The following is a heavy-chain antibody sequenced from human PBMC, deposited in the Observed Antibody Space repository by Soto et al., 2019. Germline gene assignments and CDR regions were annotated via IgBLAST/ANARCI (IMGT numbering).Heavy chain of an antibody. D-gene: IGHD4-17*01. CDR2: IYYSGST. V-gene: IGHV4-31*03. CDR1: GGSISSGGYY. CDR3: ASSGGDTVTEYYFDY. Sequence: SETLSLTCTVSGGSISSGGYYWSWIRQHPGKGLEWIGYIYYSGSTYYNPSLKSRVTISVDTSKNQFSLKLSSVTAADTAVYYCASSGGDTVTEYYFDYWGQGTLVTVSS. J-gene: IGHJ4*02.